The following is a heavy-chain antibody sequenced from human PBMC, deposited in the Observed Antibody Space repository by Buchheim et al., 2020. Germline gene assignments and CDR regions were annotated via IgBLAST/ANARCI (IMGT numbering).Heavy chain of an antibody. Sequence: EVQLVESGGGLVQPGGSLRLSCAASGFSFSTSWMHWVHQAPGKGLVWVSRINSDGSGTIYADSVKGRFTISRDNAKNTLFLQMNSLRAEDTAIYYCTRDSTSGSYDYWGQGTL. CDR1: GFSFSTSW. CDR3: TRDSTSGSYDY. J-gene: IGHJ4*02. V-gene: IGHV3-74*01. D-gene: IGHD3-10*01. CDR2: INSDGSGT.